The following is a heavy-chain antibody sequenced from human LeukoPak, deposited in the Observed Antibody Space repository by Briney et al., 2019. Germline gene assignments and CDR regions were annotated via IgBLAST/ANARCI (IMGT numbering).Heavy chain of an antibody. J-gene: IGHJ3*02. CDR3: ASCSGGSCYLLANAFDI. V-gene: IGHV4-4*02. D-gene: IGHD2-15*01. CDR1: GFTFSSYSM. Sequence: GSLRLSCAASGFTFSSYSMNWVRQPPGKGLEWIGEIYHSGSTNYNPSLKSRVTISVDKSKNQFSLKLSSVTAADTAVYYCASCSGGSCYLLANAFDIWGQGTMVTVSS. CDR2: IYHSGST.